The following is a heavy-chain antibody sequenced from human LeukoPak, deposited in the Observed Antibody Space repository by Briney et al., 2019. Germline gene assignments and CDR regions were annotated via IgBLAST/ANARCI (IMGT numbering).Heavy chain of an antibody. CDR3: ASEGAGTFDY. Sequence: SETLSLTCTVSGGSVSSGRYYWIWMRQPPGQGLEWIGYIYYSGSTNYNPSLKSRVTISVDTYKNQFSLKLSSVPAADTAVYYCASEGAGTFDYWGQGTLVIVSS. V-gene: IGHV4-61*01. J-gene: IGHJ4*02. CDR1: GGSVSSGRYY. D-gene: IGHD6-13*01. CDR2: IYYSGST.